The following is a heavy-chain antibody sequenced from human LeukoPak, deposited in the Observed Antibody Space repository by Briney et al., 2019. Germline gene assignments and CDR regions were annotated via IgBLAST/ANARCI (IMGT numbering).Heavy chain of an antibody. CDR2: INPNSGGT. Sequence: ASVKVSCKASGYTFTGFYIHWVRQAPGQGLEWMGWINPNSGGTNYAQKFQGRVTMARDTSISTAYMEVSRLRSDDTAVYYCARDGGDHQLVYNWGQGTLVTVSS. D-gene: IGHD2-2*02. CDR3: ARDGGDHQLVYN. J-gene: IGHJ4*02. V-gene: IGHV1-2*02. CDR1: GYTFTGFY.